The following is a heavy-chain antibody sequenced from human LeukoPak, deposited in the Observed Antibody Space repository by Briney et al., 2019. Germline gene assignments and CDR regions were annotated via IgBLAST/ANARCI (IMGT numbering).Heavy chain of an antibody. Sequence: GGSLRLSCAASDFTFGAYTMNWVRQAPGKGLEWLSYISFSGDTIYYSDSVRGRFTISRDNAKNSLYLQMNSLRAEDTALYYCARDRGGIGYYMDVWGKGTTVTVSS. CDR3: ARDRGGIGYYMDV. D-gene: IGHD3-16*02. J-gene: IGHJ6*03. V-gene: IGHV3-48*01. CDR2: ISFSGDTI. CDR1: DFTFGAYT.